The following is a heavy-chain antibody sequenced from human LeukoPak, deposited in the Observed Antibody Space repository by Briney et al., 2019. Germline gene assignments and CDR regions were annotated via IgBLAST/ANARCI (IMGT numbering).Heavy chain of an antibody. V-gene: IGHV4-34*01. J-gene: IGHJ4*02. D-gene: IGHD2-15*01. Sequence: SETLSLTCAVYGGSFSGYYWSWIRQPPGKGLEWIGEINHSGSTNYNPSLNSRVTISADTSKNQFSLKLSSVTAADTAVYYCARQGKEDGYYFDYWGQGTLVTVSS. CDR3: ARQGKEDGYYFDY. CDR2: INHSGST. CDR1: GGSFSGYY.